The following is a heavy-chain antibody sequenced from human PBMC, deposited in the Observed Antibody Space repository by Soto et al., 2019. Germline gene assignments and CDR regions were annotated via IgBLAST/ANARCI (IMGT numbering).Heavy chain of an antibody. CDR2: IDPSDSYT. CDR1: GYSFTSYW. CDR3: ASNKNWTYYYGMDV. Sequence: EVQLVQSGAEVKKPGESLRISCKGSGYSFTSYWISWVRQMPGKGLEWMGRIDPSDSYTKYSPSFQGNVTISADKSISTAYLQWSSLKASDTAMYYCASNKNWTYYYGMDVWGQGTTVTVSS. V-gene: IGHV5-10-1*03. D-gene: IGHD1-1*01. J-gene: IGHJ6*02.